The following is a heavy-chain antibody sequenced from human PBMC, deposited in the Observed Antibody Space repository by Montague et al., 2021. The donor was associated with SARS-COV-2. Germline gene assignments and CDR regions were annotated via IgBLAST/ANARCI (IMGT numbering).Heavy chain of an antibody. CDR2: IYSGGST. J-gene: IGHJ4*02. CDR3: ARDLLGEEGYFDY. D-gene: IGHD3-10*01. CDR1: GFTVSSNY. V-gene: IGHV3-66*01. Sequence: SLRLSCAASGFTVSSNYMSWVRQAPGKGLEWVSVIYSGGSTYYADSVKGRFTISRDNSKNTLYLQMNSLRAEDTAVYYCARDLLGEEGYFDYWGQGTLVTVSS.